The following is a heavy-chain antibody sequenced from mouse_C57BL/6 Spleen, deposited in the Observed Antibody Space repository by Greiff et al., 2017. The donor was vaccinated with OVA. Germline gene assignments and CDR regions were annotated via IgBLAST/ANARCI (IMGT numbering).Heavy chain of an antibody. CDR1: GYTFTSYW. V-gene: IGHV1-76*01. CDR3: ARERWDYAYYFDY. CDR2: IYPGSGNT. J-gene: IGHJ2*01. Sequence: VQLQQPGAELVRPGTSVKLSCKASGYTFTSYWMHWVKQRPGQGLEWIARIYPGSGNTYYNEKFKGKATLTAEKSSSTAYMQLSSLTSEDSAVYFCARERWDYAYYFDYWGQGTTLTVSS. D-gene: IGHD1-1*01.